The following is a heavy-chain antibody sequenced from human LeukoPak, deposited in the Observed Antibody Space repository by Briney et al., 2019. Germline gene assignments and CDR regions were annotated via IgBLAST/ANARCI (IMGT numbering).Heavy chain of an antibody. Sequence: GGSLRLSCAASGFTFSTYAMSWVRQAPGKGLEWVSSISSAGGSTNYADSVKGRFTISRDNSKNTLYLQMNSLRAEDTAVYYCARTYDFGRGPPGDAFDNWGQGTPVIVSS. CDR2: ISSAGGST. CDR3: ARTYDFGRGPPGDAFDN. CDR1: GFTFSTYA. V-gene: IGHV3-23*01. J-gene: IGHJ3*02. D-gene: IGHD3-3*01.